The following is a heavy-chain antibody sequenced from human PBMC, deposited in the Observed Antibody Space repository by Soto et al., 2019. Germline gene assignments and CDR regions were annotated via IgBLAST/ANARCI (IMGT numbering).Heavy chain of an antibody. CDR2: ISAGSRSI. J-gene: IGHJ3*02. Sequence: PGGSLRLSCAASGFTFSTYTMNWVRQAPGKGLEWVSSISAGSRSIYYTDSLKGRSTVSRDNSKNSLYLQINSLKADDTAVYYCARSTPGNPFDIWGQGTMVT. CDR1: GFTFSTYT. D-gene: IGHD3-10*01. CDR3: ARSTPGNPFDI. V-gene: IGHV3-21*01.